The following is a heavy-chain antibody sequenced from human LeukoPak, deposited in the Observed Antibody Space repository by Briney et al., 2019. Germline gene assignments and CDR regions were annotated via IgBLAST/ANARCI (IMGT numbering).Heavy chain of an antibody. Sequence: SETLSLTCTVSGVSISSYYWSWIRQPPGKGLEWIGDIYYSGSTDYNPSLKSRVTISVDTSKNQFSLKLSSVTAADAAVYYCARHREVATYYFDYWGQGTLVTVSS. CDR2: IYYSGST. J-gene: IGHJ4*02. CDR1: GVSISSYY. D-gene: IGHD5-12*01. CDR3: ARHREVATYYFDY. V-gene: IGHV4-59*01.